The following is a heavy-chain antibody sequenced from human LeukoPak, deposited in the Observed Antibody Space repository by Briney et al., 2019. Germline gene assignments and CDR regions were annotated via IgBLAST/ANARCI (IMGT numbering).Heavy chain of an antibody. V-gene: IGHV4-4*07. Sequence: SETLSLTCTVSGGSISSYYWSWIRQPPGKGLEWIGRIYTSGSTNYNPSLKSRVTMSVGTSKNQFSLKLSSVTAADTAVYYCARDYYDSSGSSYYFDYWGQGTLVTVSS. CDR2: IYTSGST. CDR1: GGSISSYY. J-gene: IGHJ4*02. CDR3: ARDYYDSSGSSYYFDY. D-gene: IGHD3-22*01.